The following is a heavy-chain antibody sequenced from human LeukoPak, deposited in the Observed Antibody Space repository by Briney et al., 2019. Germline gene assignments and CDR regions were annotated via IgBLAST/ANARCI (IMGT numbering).Heavy chain of an antibody. CDR3: ASGYG. CDR1: GFTFSSYS. Sequence: GGSLRLSCAASGFTFSSYSMNWVRQAPGKGLEWVSYISSSSSTIYYADSVKGRFTISRDNSKNALYLQMNGLRAEDTAVYYCASGYGWGQGTLVTVSS. D-gene: IGHD1-1*01. J-gene: IGHJ4*02. V-gene: IGHV3-48*01. CDR2: ISSSSSTI.